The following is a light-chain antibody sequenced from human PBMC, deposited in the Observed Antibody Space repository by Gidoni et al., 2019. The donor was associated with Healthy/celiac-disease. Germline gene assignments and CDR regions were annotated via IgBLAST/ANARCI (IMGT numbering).Light chain of an antibody. V-gene: IGKV3-11*01. CDR1: QSVSSY. J-gene: IGKJ1*01. Sequence: DIVFTHSPATLSLSPGERATLSCRASQSVSSYLAWYQQKPGQAPMLLIYGASNRATGIPARFSGSGSGTDFTLTISSLEPEDFAVYYCQQRSNWPPWTFGQGTKVEIK. CDR3: QQRSNWPPWT. CDR2: GAS.